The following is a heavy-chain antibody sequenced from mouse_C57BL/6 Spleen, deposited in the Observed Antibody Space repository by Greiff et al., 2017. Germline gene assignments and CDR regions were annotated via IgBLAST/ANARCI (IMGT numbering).Heavy chain of an antibody. D-gene: IGHD6-5*01. Sequence: QVQLQQSGPELVKPGASVKISCKASGYAFSSSWMNWVKQRPGEGLEWIGRIYPGDGDTNYNGKFKGKATLTADKSSSTAYMQLSSLTSEDSAVYFCGRGAYKDYAMDYCGQGTSVTVSS. CDR3: GRGAYKDYAMDY. V-gene: IGHV1-82*01. J-gene: IGHJ4*01. CDR2: IYPGDGDT. CDR1: GYAFSSSW.